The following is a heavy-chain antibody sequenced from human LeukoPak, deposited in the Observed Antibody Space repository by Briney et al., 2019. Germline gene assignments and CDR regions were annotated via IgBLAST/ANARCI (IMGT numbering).Heavy chain of an antibody. CDR1: GFTFSSYS. D-gene: IGHD5-12*01. Sequence: KTGGSLRLSCAASGFTFSSYSMNWVRQAPGKGLEWVSSISSSSSYIYYADSVKGRFTISRDNAKNSLYLQMNSLRAEDTAVYYCARDPGYSGYDFCAFDIWGQGTMVTVSS. J-gene: IGHJ3*02. CDR3: ARDPGYSGYDFCAFDI. V-gene: IGHV3-21*01. CDR2: ISSSSSYI.